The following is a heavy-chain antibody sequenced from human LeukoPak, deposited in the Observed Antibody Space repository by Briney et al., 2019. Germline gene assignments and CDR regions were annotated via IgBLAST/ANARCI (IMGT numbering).Heavy chain of an antibody. D-gene: IGHD2-21*02. Sequence: PSETLSLTCTVSGGSISSSSYYWGWIRQPPGKGLEWIGSIYYSGSTYYNPSLKSRVTISVDTSKNQFSLKLSSVTAAGTAVYYCARPRSNSYCGCDCHSSHAFDIWGQGTMVTVSS. CDR1: GGSISSSSYY. CDR3: ARPRSNSYCGCDCHSSHAFDI. V-gene: IGHV4-39*01. CDR2: IYYSGST. J-gene: IGHJ3*02.